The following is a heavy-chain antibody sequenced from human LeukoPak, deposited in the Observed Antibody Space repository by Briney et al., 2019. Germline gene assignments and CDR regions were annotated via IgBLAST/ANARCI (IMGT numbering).Heavy chain of an antibody. CDR3: ARNSGSYYRDGFDY. CDR2: ISSSSIYI. CDR1: GFTFSSYS. Sequence: PGGSLRLSCAASGFTFSSYSMNWVRQAPGKGLEWVSSISSSSIYIYYADSVKGRFTISRDNAKNSLYLQMNSLRAEDTAVYYCARNSGSYYRDGFDYWGQGTLVTVSS. V-gene: IGHV3-21*01. D-gene: IGHD1-26*01. J-gene: IGHJ4*02.